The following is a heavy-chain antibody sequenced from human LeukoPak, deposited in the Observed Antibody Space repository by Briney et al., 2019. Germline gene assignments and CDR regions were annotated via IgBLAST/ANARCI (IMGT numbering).Heavy chain of an antibody. J-gene: IGHJ5*02. CDR1: GYSFTSYW. V-gene: IGHV5-10-1*01. Sequence: GESLRISCKASGYSFTSYWITWVHQMPGKGLEWMGRIDPSDSYTKYSPSFQGHVTISVDKSISTAYLQWSSLKASDTAMYYCARLSSLNWFDPWGQGTLVTVSS. CDR3: ARLSSLNWFDP. CDR2: IDPSDSYT.